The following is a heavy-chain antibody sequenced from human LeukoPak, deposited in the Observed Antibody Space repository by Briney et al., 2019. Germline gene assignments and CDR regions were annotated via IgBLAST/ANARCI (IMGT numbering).Heavy chain of an antibody. CDR1: GFTLRSYW. CDR3: ASREWLDAFDI. V-gene: IGHV3-7*01. Sequence: HPGGSLRLSCAASGFTLRSYWMSWVRQAPGKGLEWVANIKQDGSEKYYVDSVKGRFTISRDNAKNSLYLQMNSLRAEDTAVYYCASREWLDAFDIWGQGTMVTVSS. CDR2: IKQDGSEK. J-gene: IGHJ3*02. D-gene: IGHD3-3*01.